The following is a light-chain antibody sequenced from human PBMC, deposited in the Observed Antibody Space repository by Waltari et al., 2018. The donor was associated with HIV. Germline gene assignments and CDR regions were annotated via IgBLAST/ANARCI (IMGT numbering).Light chain of an antibody. Sequence: DIQMTQSPSSLSASVGDRVTITCWSSQGISNYLSWYQQKPGKAHKLLIYDASTLQPGVPSRFSGSGSGTDFTLTISSLQPEDVATYYCQKYDNAPLTFGGGTKVESK. CDR3: QKYDNAPLT. J-gene: IGKJ4*01. CDR1: QGISNY. V-gene: IGKV1-27*01. CDR2: DAS.